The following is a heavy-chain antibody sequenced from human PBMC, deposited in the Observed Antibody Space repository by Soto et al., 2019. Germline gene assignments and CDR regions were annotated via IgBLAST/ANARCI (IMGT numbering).Heavy chain of an antibody. J-gene: IGHJ6*03. D-gene: IGHD2-15*01. CDR1: GGSISSYY. Sequence: SETLSLTCTVSGGSISSYYLSWIRQPPGKGLEWIGYIYYSGSTNYNPSLKSRVTISVDTSKNQFSLKLSSVTAADTAVYYCARNRVVVAATPLGYYYYMDVWGKGTTVTVSS. V-gene: IGHV4-59*08. CDR3: ARNRVVVAATPLGYYYYMDV. CDR2: IYYSGST.